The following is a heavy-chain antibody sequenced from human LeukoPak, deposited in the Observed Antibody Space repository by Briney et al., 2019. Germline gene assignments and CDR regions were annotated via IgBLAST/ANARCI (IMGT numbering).Heavy chain of an antibody. Sequence: GGSLRLSCAASGFTFSSYTMNWVGKAPGKGLQWVSTVSASSDIHYSDSVKGRFTISRDNARNSLYLQMNSLRDEDTAVYYCARDALHTAHFDYWGQGTLVTVSS. CDR3: ARDALHTAHFDY. CDR1: GFTFSSYT. D-gene: IGHD2-2*02. J-gene: IGHJ4*02. CDR2: VSASSDI. V-gene: IGHV3-48*02.